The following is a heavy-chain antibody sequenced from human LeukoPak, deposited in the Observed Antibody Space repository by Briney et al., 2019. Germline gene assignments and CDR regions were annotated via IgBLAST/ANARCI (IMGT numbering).Heavy chain of an antibody. CDR2: INPNTGGT. Sequence: GASVTVSCKASGYTFTSYDINWVRQATGQGLEWMGRINPNTGGTHYAQKFQGRVTMTRDTSISTAYMELSRLRSDDTAVFYCARDAVAGRAEYYFDYWGQGTLVTVSP. CDR3: ARDAVAGRAEYYFDY. J-gene: IGHJ4*02. CDR1: GYTFTSYD. D-gene: IGHD6-19*01. V-gene: IGHV1-2*06.